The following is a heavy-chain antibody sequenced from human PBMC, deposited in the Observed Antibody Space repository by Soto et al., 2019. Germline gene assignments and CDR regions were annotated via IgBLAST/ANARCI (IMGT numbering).Heavy chain of an antibody. V-gene: IGHV3-30-3*01. CDR3: AREEVSARKHYGMDV. CDR1: GFTFSSYA. D-gene: IGHD1-20*01. CDR2: ISYDGSNK. J-gene: IGHJ6*02. Sequence: QVQLVESGGGVVRPGRSLRLSCAASGFTFSSYAMHWVRQAPGKGLEWVAIISYDGSNKYNADSVKGRFTISRDNSKNTLYLQINSLRAEDTAVYYCAREEVSARKHYGMDVWGQGTTVTVSS.